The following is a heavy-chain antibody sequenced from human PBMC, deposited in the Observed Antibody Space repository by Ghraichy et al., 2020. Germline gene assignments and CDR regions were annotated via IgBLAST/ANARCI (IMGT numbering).Heavy chain of an antibody. CDR1: GFTFSSYS. J-gene: IGHJ6*02. CDR3: ARVWEGRARGAAGFYYYGMDV. Sequence: GGSLRLSCAASGFTFSSYSMNWVRQAPGKGLEWVSSISSSSSYIYYADSVKGRFTISRDNAKNSLYLQMNSLRAEDTAVYYCARVWEGRARGAAGFYYYGMDVGGQGTTVTVSS. CDR2: ISSSSSYI. V-gene: IGHV3-21*01. D-gene: IGHD6-25*01.